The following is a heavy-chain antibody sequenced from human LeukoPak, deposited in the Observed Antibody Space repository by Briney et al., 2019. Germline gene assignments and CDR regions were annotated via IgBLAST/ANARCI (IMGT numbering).Heavy chain of an antibody. D-gene: IGHD1-1*01. V-gene: IGHV3-74*01. CDR3: ARGGGRYNWNDGYDAFDI. CDR1: GFTFDDYA. Sequence: HPGGSLRLSCAASGFTFDDYAMHWVRQAPGKGLVWVSRINSDGSSTSYADSVKGRFTISRDNAKNTLYLQMNSLRAEDTAVYYCARGGGRYNWNDGYDAFDIWGQGTMVTVSS. CDR2: INSDGSST. J-gene: IGHJ3*02.